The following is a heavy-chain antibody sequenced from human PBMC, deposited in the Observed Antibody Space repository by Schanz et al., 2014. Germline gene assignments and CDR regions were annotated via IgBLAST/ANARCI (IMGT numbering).Heavy chain of an antibody. CDR1: GFTFSSYS. V-gene: IGHV3-21*02. J-gene: IGHJ4*02. Sequence: EVQLVESGGGLVKPGGSLRLSCAASGFTFSSYSLAWVRQAPGKGLEWVSFISTGRYLYYADSVKGRFTISRDNSKNTLYLRMISLRAEDTAMFYCAREIPAGGHFDYWGQGTLVSVSS. CDR2: ISTGRYL. D-gene: IGHD2-15*01. CDR3: AREIPAGGHFDY.